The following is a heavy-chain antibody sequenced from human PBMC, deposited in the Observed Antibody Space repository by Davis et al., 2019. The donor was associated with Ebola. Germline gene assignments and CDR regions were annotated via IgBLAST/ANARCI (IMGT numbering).Heavy chain of an antibody. CDR2: IYYGWST. CDR1: GDSISSSSYS. D-gene: IGHD6-19*01. V-gene: IGHV4-39*01. CDR3: ARGAPYSSGLDY. Sequence: MPSETLSLTCTVSGDSISSSSYSWGWIRQPPGKGLEWIGNIYYGWSTYYNPSLKSRVTISVDTSKNQFSLKVSAVTAADTAVYYCARGAPYSSGLDYWGQGTLVTVSS. J-gene: IGHJ4*02.